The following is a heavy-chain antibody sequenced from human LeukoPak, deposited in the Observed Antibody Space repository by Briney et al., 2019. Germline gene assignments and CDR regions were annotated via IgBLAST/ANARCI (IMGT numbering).Heavy chain of an antibody. D-gene: IGHD3-22*01. V-gene: IGHV3-21*01. Sequence: GGSLRLSCAASGFTFSSYSMNWVRQAPGKGLEWVSSISSSSYIYYADSVKGRFTISRDNAKNSLYLQMNSLRAEDTAVYYCARVDYYDSSGYYTPNWFDPWGQGTLVTVSS. CDR3: ARVDYYDSSGYYTPNWFDP. CDR1: GFTFSSYS. CDR2: ISSSSYI. J-gene: IGHJ5*02.